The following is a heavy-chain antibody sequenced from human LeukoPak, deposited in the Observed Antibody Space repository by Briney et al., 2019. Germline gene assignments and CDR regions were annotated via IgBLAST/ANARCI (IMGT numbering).Heavy chain of an antibody. Sequence: ASVKVSCKASGYTFTDSFIHWLRQAPGQGPEWMGRMNANSGVTMYAQTLQDRVTMTRDTSISTAYMELSRLTSDDTAVYYCARDLSSTSNWEFDYWGQGTLVTVSS. CDR2: MNANSGVT. CDR1: GYTFTDSF. CDR3: ARDLSSTSNWEFDY. D-gene: IGHD7-27*01. J-gene: IGHJ4*02. V-gene: IGHV1-2*06.